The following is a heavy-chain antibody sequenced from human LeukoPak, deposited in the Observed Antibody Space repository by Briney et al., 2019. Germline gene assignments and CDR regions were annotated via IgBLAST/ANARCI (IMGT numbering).Heavy chain of an antibody. CDR2: IRPDGDRT. CDR1: GYTFRTYA. V-gene: IGHV3-23*01. CDR3: AREQSGTRGWYTVDY. J-gene: IGHJ4*02. D-gene: IGHD6-19*01. Sequence: GRSLRLSCAASGYTFRTYAITRVRQGPAKGLEWVSAIRPDGDRTYYANSVRGRFTISRHNSKDTVYLQINGLRVEDTAVYYCAREQSGTRGWYTVDYWGQGTLFTVSS.